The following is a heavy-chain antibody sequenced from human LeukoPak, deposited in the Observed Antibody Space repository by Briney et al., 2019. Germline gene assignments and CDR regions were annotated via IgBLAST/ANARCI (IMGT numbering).Heavy chain of an antibody. D-gene: IGHD6-6*01. CDR3: TTERSSSFFFVY. CDR1: GFTFRSYW. V-gene: IGHV3-15*01. J-gene: IGHJ4*02. CDR2: IKSKTDGGTT. Sequence: GGSLRLSCATSGFTFRSYWMSWVRQAPGKGLEWVGRIKSKTDGGTTDYAAPVKGRFIISRDDSKNTLYLQMNSLKTEDTAVYYCTTERSSSFFFVYWGQGTLVTVSS.